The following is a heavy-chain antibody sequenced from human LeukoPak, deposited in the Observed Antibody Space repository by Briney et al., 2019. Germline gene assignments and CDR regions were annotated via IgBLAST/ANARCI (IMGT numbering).Heavy chain of an antibody. CDR2: ITGGGGTI. D-gene: IGHD3-22*01. V-gene: IGHV3-23*01. Sequence: PGGSPRLSCAASGFTFTTYWMSWVRQAPGKGPEWVSAITGGGGTIYYADSVKGRFTISRDNSKNTLYLQMNSLGAEDTAVYYCAKGSSSGYPWYFDYWGQGSLVTVSS. CDR1: GFTFTTYW. CDR3: AKGSSSGYPWYFDY. J-gene: IGHJ4*02.